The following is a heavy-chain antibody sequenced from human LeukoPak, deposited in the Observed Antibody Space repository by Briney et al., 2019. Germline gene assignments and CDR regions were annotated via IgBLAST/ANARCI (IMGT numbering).Heavy chain of an antibody. Sequence: GSSVKVSCKASGGTFSSYAISWVRQAPGQGLEWMGGIIPIFGTANYAQKFQGRVTITTDESTSTAYMELSSLRSEDTAVYYCASNSYYYDSSGYYWSDAFDIWGQGTMVTVSS. V-gene: IGHV1-69*05. D-gene: IGHD3-22*01. J-gene: IGHJ3*02. CDR3: ASNSYYYDSSGYYWSDAFDI. CDR2: IIPIFGTA. CDR1: GGTFSSYA.